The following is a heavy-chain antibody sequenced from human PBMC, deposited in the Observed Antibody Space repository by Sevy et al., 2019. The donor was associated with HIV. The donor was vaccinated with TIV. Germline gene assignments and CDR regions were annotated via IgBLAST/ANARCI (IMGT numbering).Heavy chain of an antibody. V-gene: IGHV4-61*09. CDR1: GTSVAGDSYH. CDR3: ARETRWYYASPSYWPTFDP. Sequence: SETLSLTCSVSGTSVAGDSYHWNWVRQAAGQGLEWIGHVHTTGTSYNPSLSSRVTISVDTSKNQFYLELTSVTAADTALYYCARETRWYYASPSYWPTFDPWGQGTLVTVSS. J-gene: IGHJ5*02. D-gene: IGHD3-22*01. CDR2: VHTTGT.